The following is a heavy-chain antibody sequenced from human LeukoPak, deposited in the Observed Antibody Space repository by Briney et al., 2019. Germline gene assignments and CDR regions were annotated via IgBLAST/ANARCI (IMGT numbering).Heavy chain of an antibody. J-gene: IGHJ4*02. D-gene: IGHD3-22*01. CDR3: AESTYYYDSSGYYLGYYFDY. CDR2: ISGSGGST. Sequence: GGSLRLSCAASGFTFSSYGMSWVRQAPGKGLEWVSAISGSGGSTYNADSVKGRFTISRDNSKNTLYLQMNSLRAEDTAVYYCAESTYYYDSSGYYLGYYFDYWGQGTLVTVSS. CDR1: GFTFSSYG. V-gene: IGHV3-23*01.